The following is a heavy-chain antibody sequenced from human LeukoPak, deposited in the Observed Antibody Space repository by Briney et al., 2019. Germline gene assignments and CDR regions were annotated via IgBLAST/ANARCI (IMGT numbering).Heavy chain of an antibody. D-gene: IGHD2-2*01. V-gene: IGHV3-23*01. CDR1: GFTFSSSA. CDR2: ISGSGGST. CDR3: AKAGDIGYCSSTSCYADY. Sequence: QSGGSVRLFCAASGFTFSSSAMSWVRQAPGKGLEWVSAISGSGGSTYYADSVKGRFTISRENSKNTLYLQMNGLRAEDTAVYYCAKAGDIGYCSSTSCYADYWGQGTLVTVSS. J-gene: IGHJ4*02.